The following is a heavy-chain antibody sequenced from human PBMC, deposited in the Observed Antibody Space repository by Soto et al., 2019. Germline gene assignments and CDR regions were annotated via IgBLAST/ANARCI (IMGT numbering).Heavy chain of an antibody. J-gene: IGHJ4*02. CDR1: GFSFISYW. CDR3: ARAPDGAEFDY. CDR2: IKQDGSEK. V-gene: IGHV3-7*01. Sequence: PWGSLRLACAVSGFSFISYWMILFRHPPGKWREWVANIKQDGSEKYYVDSVKGRLTISRDNAKNSLYLQMNSLRAEDTAVYYCARAPDGAEFDYWGQGTLVTVSS. D-gene: IGHD4-17*01.